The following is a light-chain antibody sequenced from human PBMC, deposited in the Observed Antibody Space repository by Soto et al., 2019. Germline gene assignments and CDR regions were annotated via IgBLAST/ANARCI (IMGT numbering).Light chain of an antibody. Sequence: EIVLTQSPATLSLSPGERATLSCRASQSVSSYLAWHQQTPGQAPRLLIYDASNRATGIPARFSGSGSGTDFTLTISSLEPEDFAVYYCQHRSSWPITFGQGTRREIK. J-gene: IGKJ5*01. CDR3: QHRSSWPIT. CDR2: DAS. CDR1: QSVSSY. V-gene: IGKV3-11*01.